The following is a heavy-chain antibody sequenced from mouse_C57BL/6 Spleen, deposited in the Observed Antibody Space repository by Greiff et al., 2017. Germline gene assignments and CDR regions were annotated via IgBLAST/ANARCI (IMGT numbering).Heavy chain of an antibody. D-gene: IGHD2-5*01. J-gene: IGHJ1*03. CDR2: ISSGSSTI. V-gene: IGHV5-17*01. CDR3: ASPSNYPLYWYCGV. CDR1: GFTFSDYG. Sequence: EVQGVESGGGLVKPGGSLKLSCAASGFTFSDYGMHWVRQAPGKGLEWVAYISSGSSTIYYADTVKGRFTISRDNAKNTLCLQMTSLRSEDTAKYYCASPSNYPLYWYCGVWGTGDTVTVS.